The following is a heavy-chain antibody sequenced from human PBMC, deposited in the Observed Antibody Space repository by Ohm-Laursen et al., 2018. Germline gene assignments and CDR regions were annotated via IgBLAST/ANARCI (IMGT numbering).Heavy chain of an antibody. D-gene: IGHD3-22*01. CDR1: GFTFDDYG. V-gene: IGHV3-20*04. CDR3: ANGDYYDRGNAFDI. CDR2: INWNGGST. J-gene: IGHJ3*02. Sequence: SLRLSCSASGFTFDDYGMSWVRQAPGKGLEWVSGINWNGGSTGYADSVKGRFTISRDNAKNSLYLQMNSLRAEDTAVYYCANGDYYDRGNAFDIWGQGTMVAVSS.